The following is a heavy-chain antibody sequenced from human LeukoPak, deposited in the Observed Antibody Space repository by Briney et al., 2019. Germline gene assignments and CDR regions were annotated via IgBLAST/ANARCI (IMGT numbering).Heavy chain of an antibody. J-gene: IGHJ4*02. CDR1: GGSISSYY. V-gene: IGHV4-59*01. D-gene: IGHD6-19*01. Sequence: SETLSLTCTVPGGSISSYYRSWIRPCPGKGLEGCGYIYHSGSTHYNPPLKSRVTISIDTSKNQSSLRRGSVSAADAAMYYWAGAPPYSGGWDAPYFDCWGQGALVTVSS. CDR3: AGAPPYSGGWDAPYFDC. CDR2: IYHSGST.